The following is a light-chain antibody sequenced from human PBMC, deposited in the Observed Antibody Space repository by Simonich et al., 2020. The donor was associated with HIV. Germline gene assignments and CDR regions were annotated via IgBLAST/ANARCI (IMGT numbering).Light chain of an antibody. CDR1: QGISNS. CDR2: AAS. V-gene: IGKV1-NL1*01. CDR3: QQYYYTPLFT. Sequence: DIQMTQSPSSLSASVGDRVTITSRASQGISNSLAWYQQKPGKAPKLLLYAASRLESGVPSRFSGSGSGTDYTLTISSLQPEDFATYYCQQYYYTPLFTFGPGTKVDIK. J-gene: IGKJ3*01.